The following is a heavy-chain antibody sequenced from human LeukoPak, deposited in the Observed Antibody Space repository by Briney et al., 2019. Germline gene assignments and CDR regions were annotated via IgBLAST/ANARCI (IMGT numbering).Heavy chain of an antibody. D-gene: IGHD2-21*02. CDR1: GFSFSNYV. CDR2: ISGRGERI. Sequence: GGSLKPSFTPPGFSFSNYVISWVRQAPRKGPELASGISGRGERIDYAGSVRGRFTLSRDNSKNTLYLQMNSLRADDTAIYYCAKDGEMGTAVLRASYYFDHWGQGALVTVSS. CDR3: AKDGEMGTAVLRASYYFDH. J-gene: IGHJ4*02. V-gene: IGHV3-23*01.